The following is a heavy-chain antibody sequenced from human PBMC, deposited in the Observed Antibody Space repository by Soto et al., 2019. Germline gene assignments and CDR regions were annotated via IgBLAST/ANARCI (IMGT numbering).Heavy chain of an antibody. J-gene: IGHJ4*02. V-gene: IGHV3-23*01. CDR1: GFTFSSYA. D-gene: IGHD2-2*01. CDR2: ISGSGGST. CDR3: AKDCSSTSCYFDY. Sequence: PGGSLRLCCAASGFTFSSYAMSWVRQAPGKGLEWVSAISGSGGSTYYADSVKGRFTISRDNSKNTLYLQMNSLRAEDTAVYYCAKDCSSTSCYFDYWGQGTLVTVSS.